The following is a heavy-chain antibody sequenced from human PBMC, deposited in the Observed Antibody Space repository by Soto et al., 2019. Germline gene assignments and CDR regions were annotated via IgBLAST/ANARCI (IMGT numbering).Heavy chain of an antibody. V-gene: IGHV5-10-1*01. D-gene: IGHD2-2*02. CDR3: ARRSIDIVVVPAAIRSYYYYYGMDV. CDR2: IDPSDSYT. J-gene: IGHJ6*02. Sequence: ESLKISCKGSGYSFTSYWISWVRQMPGKGLEWMGRIDPSDSYTNYSPSFQGHVTISADKSISTAYLQWSSLKASDTAMYYCARRSIDIVVVPAAIRSYYYYYGMDVWGQGTTVTVSS. CDR1: GYSFTSYW.